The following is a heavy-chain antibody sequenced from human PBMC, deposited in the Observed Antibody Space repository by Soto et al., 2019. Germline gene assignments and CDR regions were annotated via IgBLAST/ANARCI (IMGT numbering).Heavy chain of an antibody. J-gene: IGHJ6*02. CDR1: GYTFTTNG. D-gene: IGHD1-1*01. Sequence: QVQLVQSGGEVKKPGASVKVSCKASGYTFTTNGITWVRQAPGQGLEWMGWVSAYNGNTKYAQKFRGRVTMTTDTSTSTAYLELRSLRSDDTAVYYCATGSGWNDGPDEYYYYYAMDVWGQGTSVTVSS. V-gene: IGHV1-18*01. CDR2: VSAYNGNT. CDR3: ATGSGWNDGPDEYYYYYAMDV.